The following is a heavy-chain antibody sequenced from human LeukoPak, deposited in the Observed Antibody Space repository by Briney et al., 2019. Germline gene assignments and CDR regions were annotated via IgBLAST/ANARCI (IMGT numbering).Heavy chain of an antibody. D-gene: IGHD5-12*01. CDR1: GYTFTGYY. CDR2: INPNSGGT. J-gene: IGHJ6*03. V-gene: IGHV1-2*02. CDR3: ATKSGYDSGYYYYMDV. Sequence: ASVKVSCKASGYTFTGYYMHWVRQAPGQGLEWMGWINPNSGGTNYAQKFQGRVTMTRDTSISTAYMELSRLRSDDTAVYYCATKSGYDSGYYYYMDVWGKGTTVTISS.